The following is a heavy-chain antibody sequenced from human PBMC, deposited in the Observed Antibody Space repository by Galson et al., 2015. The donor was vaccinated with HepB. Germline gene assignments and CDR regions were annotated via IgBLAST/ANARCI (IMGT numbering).Heavy chain of an antibody. CDR2: ISYDGSNK. D-gene: IGHD6-19*01. CDR1: GFTFSTYG. CDR3: AKGPSGWYFDF. J-gene: IGHJ4*02. V-gene: IGHV3-30*18. Sequence: SLRLSCAASGFTFSTYGMHWVRQAPGKGLEWVSVISYDGSNKFYADSVTGRFTISRDNSKNTLYLQMNSLRAEDTAVYYCAKGPSGWYFDFWGQGTLVTVSS.